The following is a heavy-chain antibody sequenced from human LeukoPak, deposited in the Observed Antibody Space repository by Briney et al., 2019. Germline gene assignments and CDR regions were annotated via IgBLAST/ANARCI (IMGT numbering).Heavy chain of an antibody. V-gene: IGHV1-2*02. D-gene: IGHD4-17*01. Sequence: ASVNVSCKASGYTFTGYYLHWVRQAPGQGLEGMGWINPNSGGTNYAQKFQGRVTMPRDTSISTAYMELSRLRSDDTAVYYCARSRPHDGDSPHNWFDPWGQGTLVTVSS. J-gene: IGHJ5*02. CDR3: ARSRPHDGDSPHNWFDP. CDR1: GYTFTGYY. CDR2: INPNSGGT.